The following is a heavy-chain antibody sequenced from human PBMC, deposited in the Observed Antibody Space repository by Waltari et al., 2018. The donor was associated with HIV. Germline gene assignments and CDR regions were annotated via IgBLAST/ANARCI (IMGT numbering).Heavy chain of an antibody. V-gene: IGHV3-9*01. J-gene: IGHJ4*02. CDR3: AKGTYYYDSSGYYPNTYYFDY. CDR2: ISWNSGST. D-gene: IGHD3-22*01. CDR1: GFTFDEYA. Sequence: EVQLVESGGGLVQPGRSLRLYCAASGFTFDEYAMHRVRQAPGKGLVGVSGISWNSGSTGYADSVKGRFTISRDNAKNSLYLQMNSLRAEDTALYYCAKGTYYYDSSGYYPNTYYFDYWGQGTLVTVSS.